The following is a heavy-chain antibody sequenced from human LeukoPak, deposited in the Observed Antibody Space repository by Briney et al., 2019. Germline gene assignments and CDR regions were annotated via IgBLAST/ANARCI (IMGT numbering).Heavy chain of an antibody. CDR1: GGSFSGYY. CDR2: INHSGST. CDR3: ASYYDSSGRSGNYGMDV. Sequence: PSETLSLTCAVYGGSFSGYYWSWIRQPPGKGLEWIGEINHSGSTNYNPSLKSRVTISVDTSKNQFSLKLSSVTAADTAVYYCASYYDSSGRSGNYGMDVWGQGTTVTVSS. J-gene: IGHJ6*02. V-gene: IGHV4-34*01. D-gene: IGHD3-22*01.